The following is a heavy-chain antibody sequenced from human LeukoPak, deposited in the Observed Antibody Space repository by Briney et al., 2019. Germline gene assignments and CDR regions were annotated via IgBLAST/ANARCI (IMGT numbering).Heavy chain of an antibody. V-gene: IGHV1-69*13. Sequence: SVKVSCKASGGTFSSYAISWVRQAPGQGLEWMGGIIPIFGTANYAQKFQGRVTITADESTSTAYMELSSLRSGDTAVYYCARSPGGSGSYYNADYYYYMDVWGKGTTVTISS. CDR1: GGTFSSYA. J-gene: IGHJ6*03. CDR3: ARSPGGSGSYYNADYYYYMDV. D-gene: IGHD3-10*01. CDR2: IIPIFGTA.